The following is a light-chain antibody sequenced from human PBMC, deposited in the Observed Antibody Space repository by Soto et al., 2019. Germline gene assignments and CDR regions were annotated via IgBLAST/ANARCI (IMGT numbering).Light chain of an antibody. J-gene: IGKJ5*01. CDR3: QQRSNWPPIT. V-gene: IGKV3-11*01. CDR1: QSVKTF. CDR2: DAS. Sequence: EIVLTQSPATLSLSPGEGATLSCRASQSVKTFLVWYQQRPGQAPRLLIHDASHRAAGIPARFSGSGFGTDFTLTISSLEPEDAAVYYCQQRSNWPPITFGQGTRLEIK.